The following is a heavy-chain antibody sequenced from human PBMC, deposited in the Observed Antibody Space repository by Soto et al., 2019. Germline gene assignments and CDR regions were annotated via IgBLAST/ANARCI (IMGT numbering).Heavy chain of an antibody. D-gene: IGHD2-15*01. J-gene: IGHJ4*02. Sequence: PGGSLRLSYAASGFTFSDYYMSWIRQAPGKGLEWVSYISSSGSTIYYADSVKGRFTISRDNAKNSLYLQMNSLRAEDTAVYYCARMLPRGYYFDYWGQGTLVTVSS. CDR1: GFTFSDYY. V-gene: IGHV3-11*01. CDR2: ISSSGSTI. CDR3: ARMLPRGYYFDY.